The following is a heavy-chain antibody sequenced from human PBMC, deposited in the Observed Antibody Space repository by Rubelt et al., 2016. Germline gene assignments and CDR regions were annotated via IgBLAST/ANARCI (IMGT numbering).Heavy chain of an antibody. CDR3: SRDSYDFWSGYYSRYFDY. D-gene: IGHD3-3*01. Sequence: GEAGGGVVQPGRSLRLSCAASGFTFSSYVLHWVRQAPGKGLEWVAVILSDGSNKYYADSVQGRFTISRDNSKNTLYLQMNSLIAEDTAVYYFSRDSYDFWSGYYSRYFDYWGQGTLVTGSS. J-gene: IGHJ4*02. CDR1: GFTFSSYV. CDR2: ILSDGSNK. V-gene: IGHV3-30*04.